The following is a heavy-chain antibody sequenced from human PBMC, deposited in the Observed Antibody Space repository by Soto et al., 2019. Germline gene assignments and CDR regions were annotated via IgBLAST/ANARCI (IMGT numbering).Heavy chain of an antibody. J-gene: IGHJ4*02. V-gene: IGHV3-23*01. CDR2: ISGSGGSK. CDR1: GFTFSSYA. CDR3: AKGWRVGLAAHVES. Sequence: EVQLLESGGGLVQPGGSLRLSCAASGFTFSSYAMSWVRQAPGKGLEWVSAISGSGGSKYYADFVKGRFTISRDNSKYTLYVQTPSLVTRDTAVYHCAKGWRVGLAAHVESWGQGTLVTV. D-gene: IGHD6-13*01.